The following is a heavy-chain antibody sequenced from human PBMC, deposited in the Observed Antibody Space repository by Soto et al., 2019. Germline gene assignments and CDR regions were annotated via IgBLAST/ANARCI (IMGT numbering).Heavy chain of an antibody. Sequence: SETLSLICTVSGGSISRYYWSWIRQPPGKGLEWIGYIYYSGSTNYNPSLKSRVTISVDTSKNQFSLKLSSVTAADTAVYYWARHDGDCFYYWGQGTLVTVSS. V-gene: IGHV4-59*08. D-gene: IGHD4-17*01. CDR2: IYYSGST. CDR1: GGSISRYY. CDR3: ARHDGDCFYY. J-gene: IGHJ4*02.